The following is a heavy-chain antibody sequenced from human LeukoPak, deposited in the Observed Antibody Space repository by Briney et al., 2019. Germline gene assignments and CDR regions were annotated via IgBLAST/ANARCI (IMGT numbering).Heavy chain of an antibody. V-gene: IGHV4-4*07. D-gene: IGHD3-9*01. CDR3: ARGGLYYDVLTGFDF. Sequence: SSETLSLTCTVSGGSISSYYWSWIRQPAGKGLEWIGRIYTSGSTNYNPSLKSRVTMSVDTSKNQFSLKLSSVTAADTAVYYCARGGLYYDVLTGFDFWGQGTLVTVSS. CDR1: GGSISSYY. J-gene: IGHJ4*02. CDR2: IYTSGST.